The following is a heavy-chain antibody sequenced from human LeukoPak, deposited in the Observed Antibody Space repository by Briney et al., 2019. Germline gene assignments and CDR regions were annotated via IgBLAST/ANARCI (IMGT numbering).Heavy chain of an antibody. V-gene: IGHV3-30*02. CDR2: IRYDGSNK. CDR3: ARVRSSTSCCDAFDI. J-gene: IGHJ3*02. Sequence: AGGSLRLSCAASGFTFSSYGMHWVRQAPGKGLEWVAFIRYDGSNKYYADSVKGRFTISRDNSKNTLYLQMNSLRAEDTAVYYCARVRSSTSCCDAFDIWGQGTMVTVSS. D-gene: IGHD2-2*01. CDR1: GFTFSSYG.